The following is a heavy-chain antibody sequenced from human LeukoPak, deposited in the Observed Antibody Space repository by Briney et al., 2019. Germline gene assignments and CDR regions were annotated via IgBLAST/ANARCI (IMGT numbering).Heavy chain of an antibody. CDR2: ISSSSSTI. CDR1: GSTFSSYS. V-gene: IGHV3-48*01. D-gene: IGHD3-3*01. J-gene: IGHJ6*03. CDR3: ARDSLDYDFWSGYYNYYYYYMDV. Sequence: PGGSLRLSCAASGSTFSSYSMNWVRQAPGKGLEWVSYISSSSSTIYYADSVKGRFTISRDNAKNSLYLQMNSLRAEDTAVYYCARDSLDYDFWSGYYNYYYYYMDVWGKGTTVTVSS.